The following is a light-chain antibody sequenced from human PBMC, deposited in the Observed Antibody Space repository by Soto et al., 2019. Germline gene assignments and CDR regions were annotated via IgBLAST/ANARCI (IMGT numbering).Light chain of an antibody. CDR2: VNN. J-gene: IGLJ3*02. Sequence: QSVLTQPPSVSAAPGQRVAISCSGSSSNIGDNYVSWYQQLPGTAPKLLIYVNNKRPSGIPDRFSGSKSGTSATLGITGLQTGDEADYYCGTWDSSLNIWMFGGGTKVTVL. CDR3: GTWDSSLNIWM. V-gene: IGLV1-51*01. CDR1: SSNIGDNY.